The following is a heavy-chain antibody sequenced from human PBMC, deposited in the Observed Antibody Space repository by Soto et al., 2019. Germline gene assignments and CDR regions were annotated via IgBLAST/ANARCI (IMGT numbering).Heavy chain of an antibody. D-gene: IGHD3-10*01. CDR1: GGSISSSSYY. V-gene: IGHV4-39*01. CDR3: AAPGGSGSYYITHY. Sequence: SETLSLTCTVSGGSISSSSYYWGWIRQPPGKGLEWIGSIYYSGSTYYNPSLKSRVTISVDTSKNQFSLKLSPVTAADTAVYYCAAPGGSGSYYITHYWGQGTLDTVSS. CDR2: IYYSGST. J-gene: IGHJ4*02.